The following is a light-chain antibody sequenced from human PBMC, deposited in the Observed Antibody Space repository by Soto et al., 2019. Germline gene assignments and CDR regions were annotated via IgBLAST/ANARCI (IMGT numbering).Light chain of an antibody. CDR1: SSDVGGYNY. J-gene: IGLJ2*01. CDR2: DVS. Sequence: QSALTQPASVSGSPGQSITISCTGTSSDVGGYNYVSWYQQHPGKAPKLMIYDVSNRPSGVSNRFSGSKSANTASLTISVLQAEDEADYYCSSYTGSSTYVVFGGGTKVTVL. V-gene: IGLV2-14*01. CDR3: SSYTGSSTYVV.